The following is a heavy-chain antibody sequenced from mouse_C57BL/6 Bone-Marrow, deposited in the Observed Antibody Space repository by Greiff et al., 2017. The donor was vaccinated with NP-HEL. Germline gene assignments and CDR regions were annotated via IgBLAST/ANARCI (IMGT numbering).Heavy chain of an antibody. CDR2: IWRGGST. CDR1: GFSLTSYG. D-gene: IGHD4-1*01. V-gene: IGHV2-5*01. J-gene: IGHJ4*01. CDR3: ASSNWDGFYYYAMDY. Sequence: VKLVESGPGLVQPSQSLSITCTVSGFSLTSYGVHWVRQSPGKGLEWLGVIWRGGSTDYNAAFMSRLSITKDNSKSQVFFKMNSLQADDTAIYYCASSNWDGFYYYAMDYWGQGTSVTVSS.